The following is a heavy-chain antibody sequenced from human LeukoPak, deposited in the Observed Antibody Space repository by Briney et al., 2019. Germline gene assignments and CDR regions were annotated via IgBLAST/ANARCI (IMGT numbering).Heavy chain of an antibody. CDR2: INHSGST. CDR3: ARGGRPDY. V-gene: IGHV4-34*01. Sequence: PSETLSLTCAVYGGSFSGYYWSWIRQPPGKGLEWTGEINHSGSTNYNPSLKSRVTISVDTSKNQSSLKLSSVTAADTAVYYCARGGRPDYWGQGTLVTVSS. J-gene: IGHJ4*02. CDR1: GGSFSGYY.